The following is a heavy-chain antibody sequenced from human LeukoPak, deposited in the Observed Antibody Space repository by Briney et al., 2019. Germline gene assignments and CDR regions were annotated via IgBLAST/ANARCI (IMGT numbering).Heavy chain of an antibody. CDR3: ARWGFSSGWY. D-gene: IGHD6-19*01. CDR2: IYYSGST. V-gene: IGHV4-59*01. Sequence: PSETLSPTCTVSGGSISSYYWSWIRQPPGKGLEWIGYIYYSGSTNYNPSLKSRVTISVDTSKNQFSLKLSSVTAADTAVYYCARWGFSSGWYWGQGTLVTVSS. J-gene: IGHJ4*02. CDR1: GGSISSYY.